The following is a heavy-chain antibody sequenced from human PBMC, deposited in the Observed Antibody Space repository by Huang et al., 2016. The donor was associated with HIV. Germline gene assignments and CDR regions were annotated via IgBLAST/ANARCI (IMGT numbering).Heavy chain of an antibody. V-gene: IGHV3-21*01. J-gene: IGHJ5*02. CDR1: GFTLPTFS. Sequence: EVQLVESGGGLVKPGGALRLSCAAAGFTLPTFSMNWVRQAPRRCLQWVAFINVPGTHIAYADSVGGRFTISRDNPRNSLYLQLNSLRAEDTAVYYCVRMGYGENSYGSGYFDPWGQGTLVAVSS. CDR3: VRMGYGENSYGSGYFDP. D-gene: IGHD4-17*01. CDR2: INVPGTHI.